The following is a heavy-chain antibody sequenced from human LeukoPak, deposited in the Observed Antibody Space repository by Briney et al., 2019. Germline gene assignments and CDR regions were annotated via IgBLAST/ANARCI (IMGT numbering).Heavy chain of an antibody. Sequence: GGSLRLSCAASGFTFDDYGMSWVRQAPGKGLEWVSAINWNGGSTGYADSVKGRFTISRDNAKNSLYLQMNSLRAEDTALYYCARGDGYNYWEYWGQGTLVTVSS. J-gene: IGHJ4*02. D-gene: IGHD5-24*01. CDR1: GFTFDDYG. V-gene: IGHV3-20*04. CDR3: ARGDGYNYWEY. CDR2: INWNGGST.